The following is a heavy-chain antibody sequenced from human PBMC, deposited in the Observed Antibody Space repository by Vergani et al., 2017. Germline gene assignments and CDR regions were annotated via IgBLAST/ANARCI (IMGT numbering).Heavy chain of an antibody. D-gene: IGHD6-13*01. J-gene: IGHJ4*02. CDR3: ARDSSSSQQNDY. V-gene: IGHV1-69*04. Sequence: QVQLVQSGAEVKKPGSSVKVSCKASGGTFSSYAISWVRQAPGQGLEWMGRIIPILGIANYAQKFQGRVTITADKSTSTAYMELSSLRSEDTAVYYCARDSSSSQQNDYWGQGTLVTVSS. CDR2: IIPILGIA. CDR1: GGTFSSYA.